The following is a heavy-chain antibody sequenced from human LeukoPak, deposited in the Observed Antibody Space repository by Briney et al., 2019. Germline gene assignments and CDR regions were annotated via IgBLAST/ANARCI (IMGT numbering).Heavy chain of an antibody. J-gene: IGHJ5*02. CDR1: GGSFSGYY. Sequence: PSETLSLTCAVYGGSFSGYYWSWIRQRPGKGLERIGEINHSGSTNYNPSLKSRVTISVDTSKNQFSLKLSSVTAADTAVYYCARGSRLVRGVHNWFDPWGQGTLVTVSS. D-gene: IGHD3-10*01. V-gene: IGHV4-34*01. CDR2: INHSGST. CDR3: ARGSRLVRGVHNWFDP.